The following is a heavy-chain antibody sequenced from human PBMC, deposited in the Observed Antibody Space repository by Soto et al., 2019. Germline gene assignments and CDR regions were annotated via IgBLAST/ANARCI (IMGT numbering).Heavy chain of an antibody. D-gene: IGHD2-2*01. CDR1: GYTFTTSG. V-gene: IGHV1-18*01. J-gene: IGHJ4*02. Sequence: QVQLVQSGAEVRKPGASVKVSCKASGYTFTTSGISWVRQAPGQGLEWMAMISAYNGNTNSAQKFQGRVTLTTDTPTSTAYMELRSLKSDDTATYYCARVRGIPADADYWGQGSLVTVSS. CDR2: ISAYNGNT. CDR3: ARVRGIPADADY.